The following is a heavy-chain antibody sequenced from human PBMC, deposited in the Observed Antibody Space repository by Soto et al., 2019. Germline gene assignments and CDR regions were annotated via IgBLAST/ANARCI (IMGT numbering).Heavy chain of an antibody. CDR2: INHVGGT. Sequence: AETLSLTCAVYGGFLSESYWTWIRQPPGKGLEWIGEINHVGGTNYNPSLKSRVTMSVDTSQNQFSLRLISVTAADTAMYFCVRIRYQLPSSVLWLDPWGQGTPVTVSS. CDR1: GGFLSESY. D-gene: IGHD3-16*01. J-gene: IGHJ5*02. V-gene: IGHV4-34*01. CDR3: VRIRYQLPSSVLWLDP.